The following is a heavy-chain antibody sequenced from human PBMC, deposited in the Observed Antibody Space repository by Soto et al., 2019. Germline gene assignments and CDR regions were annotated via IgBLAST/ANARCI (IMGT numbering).Heavy chain of an antibody. Sequence: QVQLQESGPGLVKPSQTLSLTCTVSGASISSGGYYWNWIRQHPGKGLEWIGYIYYSGSTYYNPSLKTRVTISVDTSKNAFSLKLTSVSPAAPAAYYSARDTPGRGIAVADRFPYSVLWGRSTRVTV. D-gene: IGHD6-19*01. CDR1: GASISSGGYY. J-gene: IGHJ2*01. CDR2: IYYSGST. CDR3: ARDTPGRGIAVADRFPYSVL. V-gene: IGHV4-31*03.